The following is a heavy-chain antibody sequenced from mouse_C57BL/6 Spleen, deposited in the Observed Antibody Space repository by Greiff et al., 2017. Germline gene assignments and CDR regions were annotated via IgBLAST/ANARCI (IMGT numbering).Heavy chain of an antibody. D-gene: IGHD3-2*02. CDR3: AGAQAPGFAY. V-gene: IGHV1-82*01. CDR1: GYAFSSSW. J-gene: IGHJ3*01. CDR2: IYPGDGDT. Sequence: VKLMESGPELVKPGASVKISCKASGYAFSSSWMNWVKQRPGKGLEWIGRIYPGDGDTNYNGKFKGKATLTADKSSSTAYMQLSSLTSEDSAVYFCAGAQAPGFAYWGQGTLVTVSA.